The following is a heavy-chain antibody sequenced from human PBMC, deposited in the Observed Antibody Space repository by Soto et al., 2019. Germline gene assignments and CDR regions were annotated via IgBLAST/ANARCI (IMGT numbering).Heavy chain of an antibody. CDR2: IYPGDSDT. J-gene: IGHJ4*02. CDR1: GYSFTSYW. V-gene: IGHV5-51*01. CDR3: ARLESVYYYGPGSYYFHY. Sequence: PGESLKISCKGSGYSFTSYWIGWVRQMPGKGLEWMGIIYPGDSDTRYSPSFQGQVTISADKSISTAYLQWSSLKASDTAMYYCARLESVYYYGPGSYYFHYWDQGTVGTVS. D-gene: IGHD3-10*01.